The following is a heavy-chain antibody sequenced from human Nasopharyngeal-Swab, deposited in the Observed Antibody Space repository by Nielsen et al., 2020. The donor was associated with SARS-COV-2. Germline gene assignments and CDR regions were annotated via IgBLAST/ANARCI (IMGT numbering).Heavy chain of an antibody. V-gene: IGHV3-30*03. CDR3: ARDRGSHGLFDY. CDR1: GFTFSSYG. D-gene: IGHD1-26*01. J-gene: IGHJ4*02. Sequence: GESMKISCAASGFTFSSYGMHWVRQAPGKGLEWVAVISYDGSNKYYADSVKGRFTISRDNSKNTLYLQMKSLRAEDTAVYYCARDRGSHGLFDYWGQGTLVTFSS. CDR2: ISYDGSNK.